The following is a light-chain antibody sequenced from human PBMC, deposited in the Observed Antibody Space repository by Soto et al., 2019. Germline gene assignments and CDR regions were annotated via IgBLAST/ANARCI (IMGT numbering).Light chain of an antibody. Sequence: EIVLTQSPGTLSLSPGERATLSCRASQSVSRSFLAWYQQKPGQAPRLLIYGACSMATGIPDRFSGSGSGTDFTLTIRRLEPEDSELYYCQQYDTSPRTFGQGTKLEI. CDR2: GAC. CDR1: QSVSRSF. V-gene: IGKV3-20*01. J-gene: IGKJ2*01. CDR3: QQYDTSPRT.